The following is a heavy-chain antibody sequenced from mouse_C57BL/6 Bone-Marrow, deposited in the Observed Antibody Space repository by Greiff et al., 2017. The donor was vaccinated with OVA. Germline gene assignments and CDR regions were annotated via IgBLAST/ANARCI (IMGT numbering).Heavy chain of an antibody. J-gene: IGHJ3*01. D-gene: IGHD4-1*01. Sequence: VPLQQPGTELVKPGASVKLSCPASGYTFNSYWLHWVKQRPGQGLEWIGNINPSNGGPNYNEKFKSKATLTVDTSSSTAYMQLSSLTSEDSAVYYCARYGVWGNGTFAYWGQGTLVTVSA. CDR2: INPSNGGP. V-gene: IGHV1-53*01. CDR1: GYTFNSYW. CDR3: ARYGVWGNGTFAY.